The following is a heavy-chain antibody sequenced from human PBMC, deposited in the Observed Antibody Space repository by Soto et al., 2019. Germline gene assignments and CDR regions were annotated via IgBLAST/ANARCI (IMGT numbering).Heavy chain of an antibody. J-gene: IGHJ4*02. CDR3: ARDSPSSGLLGTNY. CDR2: VSAYTGET. V-gene: IGHV1-18*01. D-gene: IGHD3-22*01. CDR1: GYTFTNHG. Sequence: QVQLVQSGAEVKKPGASVKVFCKASGYTFTNHGISWVRQAPGHGLEWMGWVSAYTGETKYAQSLQGRVTMTTDTSTNTAYMGLRSLSSDDTAVFYCARDSPSSGLLGTNYWGQGTLVTVSS.